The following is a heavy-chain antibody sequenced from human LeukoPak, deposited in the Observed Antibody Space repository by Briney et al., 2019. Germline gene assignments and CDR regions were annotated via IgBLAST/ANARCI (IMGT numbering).Heavy chain of an antibody. CDR1: GFTFNSYS. D-gene: IGHD4-17*01. CDR3: ARGHYGNYG. J-gene: IGHJ4*02. CDR2: IKGDESEK. Sequence: GGSLRLSCAASGFTFNSYSMNWVRQAPGKGLEWVANIKGDESEKYYVEAVKGRFTISSENARNSLYLQMHSLRAEDTAVYYCARGHYGNYGWGQGSLVTVSS. V-gene: IGHV3-7*01.